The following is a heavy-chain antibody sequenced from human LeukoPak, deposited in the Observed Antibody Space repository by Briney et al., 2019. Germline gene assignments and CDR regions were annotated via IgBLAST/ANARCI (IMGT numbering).Heavy chain of an antibody. CDR2: IYTSGST. CDR1: GGSISSYY. D-gene: IGHD3-22*01. J-gene: IGHJ4*02. CDR3: ARHKDYSGWYFSYYDSSGYHILDY. Sequence: PSETLSLTCTVSGGSISSYYWSWIRQPAGKGLEWIGRIYTSGSTNCNPSLKSRVTMSVDTSKNQFSLKLSSVTAADTAVYYCARHKDYSGWYFSYYDSSGYHILDYWGQGTLVTVSS. V-gene: IGHV4-4*07.